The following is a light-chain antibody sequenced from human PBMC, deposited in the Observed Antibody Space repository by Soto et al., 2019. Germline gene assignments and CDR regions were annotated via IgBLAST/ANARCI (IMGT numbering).Light chain of an antibody. CDR2: WTS. CDR3: QHYNNWPIT. Sequence: EIVRTQYPASLSVSPGESFTLSCMAIQSVASNLAWYQQKPGQSPRILIYWTSTRATGVPARFSGSGSGKDFTITISSLQAADFAVYHCQHYNNWPITVGQGTRLEIK. CDR1: QSVASN. V-gene: IGKV3-15*01. J-gene: IGKJ5*01.